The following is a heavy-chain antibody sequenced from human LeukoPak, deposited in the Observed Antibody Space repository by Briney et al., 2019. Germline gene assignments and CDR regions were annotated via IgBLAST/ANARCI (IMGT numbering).Heavy chain of an antibody. D-gene: IGHD3-10*01. CDR2: IYTSEST. Sequence: KSSETLSLTCSVPGGSISSSNYYWSWIRQPAGKGLEWIGRIYTSESTNYNPSLKSRVTISVDTSRNQFSLKLSSVTAADTAVYYCARGLWFGDENPPYFDYWGQGILVTVSS. V-gene: IGHV4-61*02. J-gene: IGHJ4*02. CDR3: ARGLWFGDENPPYFDY. CDR1: GGSISSSNYY.